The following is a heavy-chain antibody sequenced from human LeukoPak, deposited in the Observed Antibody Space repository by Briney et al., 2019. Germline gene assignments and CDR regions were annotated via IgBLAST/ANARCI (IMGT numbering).Heavy chain of an antibody. CDR2: ISRYNGGA. J-gene: IGHJ4*02. V-gene: IGHV1-18*01. Sequence: ASVKVSCKASGYTFTTYGFSWVRQAPGQGLEWMGWISRYNGGADYAQKLQGRVTMTTDTSTSTTYMELRSLRSDDTAVYYCARQKKQPTAIDYWGQGTLVTVSS. D-gene: IGHD4-17*01. CDR1: GYTFTTYG. CDR3: ARQKKQPTAIDY.